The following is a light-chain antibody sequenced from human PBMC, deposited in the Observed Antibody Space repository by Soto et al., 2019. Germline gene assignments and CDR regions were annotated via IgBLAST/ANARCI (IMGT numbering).Light chain of an antibody. Sequence: DIVMTQSPLYLPVTPGEPASISCRSSQSLLHSDGYNYLDWYLQKPGQSPQLLIYLGSNRASWVPDRFSGSGSGTDFTLKISRVEAEDVGVYYCMQALQTPLFTFGPGTKVDLK. CDR3: MQALQTPLFT. CDR2: LGS. J-gene: IGKJ3*01. CDR1: QSLLHSDGYNY. V-gene: IGKV2-28*01.